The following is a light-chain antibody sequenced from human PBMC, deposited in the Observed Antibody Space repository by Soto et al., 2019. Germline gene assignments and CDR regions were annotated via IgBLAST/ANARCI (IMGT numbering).Light chain of an antibody. CDR2: DAS. V-gene: IGKV3-11*01. CDR1: QTVSKY. Sequence: EVVLTQSPATLSLSPGERATLSCRASQTVSKYLAWYQQKPGQAPRLLIYDASSRATGIPARFSGSGSGTDFPLTISSLEPEDFAVYYCQQRSTWPRGVFGPGTKVDIK. J-gene: IGKJ3*01. CDR3: QQRSTWPRGV.